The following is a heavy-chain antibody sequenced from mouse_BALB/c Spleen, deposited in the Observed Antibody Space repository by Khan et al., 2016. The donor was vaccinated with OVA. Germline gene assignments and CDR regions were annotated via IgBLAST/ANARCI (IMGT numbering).Heavy chain of an antibody. V-gene: IGHV1-63*02. CDR2: IYPGGGYT. CDR3: ASWATWYFDV. J-gene: IGHJ1*01. Sequence: VQLQQSGAELVRPGTSVKISCKASGYTFTNYWLGWIKQRPGHGLEWIGDIYPGGGYTNYNEKFKGKATMTAGTSSSTAYMQLSGLTSEDSTVYFCASWATWYFDVWGAGTTVTVSS. D-gene: IGHD3-1*01. CDR1: GYTFTNYW.